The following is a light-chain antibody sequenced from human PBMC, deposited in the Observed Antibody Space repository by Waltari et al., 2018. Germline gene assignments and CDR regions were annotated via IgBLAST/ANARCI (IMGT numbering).Light chain of an antibody. J-gene: IGLJ2*01. CDR2: GNS. V-gene: IGLV1-40*01. CDR1: RPNTGPGYD. CDR3: QSYDSSLSGSV. Sequence: QSGLTQPPSVSGAPGQRVTISCTGSRPNTGPGYDLHWYQLLPGTAPKLLIYGNSNRPSGVPDRFSGSKSGTSASLAITGLQAEDEAGYYCQSYDSSLSGSVFGGGTKLTVL.